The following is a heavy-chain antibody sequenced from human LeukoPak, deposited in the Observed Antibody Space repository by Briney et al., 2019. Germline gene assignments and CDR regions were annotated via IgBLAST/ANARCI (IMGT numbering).Heavy chain of an antibody. CDR2: ISSSSSYI. J-gene: IGHJ4*02. CDR1: GFTFSSYS. Sequence: GGSLRLSCAASGFTFSSYSMNWVRQAPGKGLEWVSSISSSSSYIYYADSVKGRFTISRDNAKNSLYLQMNSLRAEDTAVYYCARDSGWELLFDYWGQGTLVTVSS. CDR3: ARDSGWELLFDY. D-gene: IGHD2-15*01. V-gene: IGHV3-21*01.